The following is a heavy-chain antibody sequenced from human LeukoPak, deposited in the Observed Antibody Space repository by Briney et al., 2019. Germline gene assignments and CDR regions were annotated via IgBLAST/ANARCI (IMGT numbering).Heavy chain of an antibody. V-gene: IGHV3-23*01. CDR1: GFTFSSYA. J-gene: IGHJ4*02. CDR2: ISGSGDNT. Sequence: GGSLRLSCAASGFTFSSYAMSWVRQAPGKGMEWVSGISGSGDNTYYADSVKGRFTISRDNSKNTLYVQVNSLGTEDTAAYYCAKGSYYDSSGSFYFDYWGQGTLVTVSS. D-gene: IGHD3-22*01. CDR3: AKGSYYDSSGSFYFDY.